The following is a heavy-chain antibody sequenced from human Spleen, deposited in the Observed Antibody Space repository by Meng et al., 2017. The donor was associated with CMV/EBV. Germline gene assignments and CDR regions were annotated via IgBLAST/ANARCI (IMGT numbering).Heavy chain of an antibody. CDR3: ARGRVVVPAAMSY. D-gene: IGHD2-2*01. CDR1: GFTFSSYA. V-gene: IGHV3-23*01. Sequence: GGSLRLSCAASGFTFSSYAMKGVRQAPGKGLEWVSAIRGSGSGTYYADSVKGRFTISRDNAKNTLYLQMNSLRAEDTAVYYCARGRVVVPAAMSYWGQGTLVTVSS. J-gene: IGHJ4*02. CDR2: IRGSGSGT.